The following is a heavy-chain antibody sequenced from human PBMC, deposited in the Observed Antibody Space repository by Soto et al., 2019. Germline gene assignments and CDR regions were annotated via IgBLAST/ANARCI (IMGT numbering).Heavy chain of an antibody. Sequence: QVQLVQSGAEVKKPGASVKVSCKASGYTFTSYDINWVRQATGQGLEWMGWMNPNSGNTAYAQKFQGRATMTRNTSISTAYMVLGSLRSEDTDVYSCAREVRGGTSDYWGQGTLVTVSS. D-gene: IGHD1-7*01. J-gene: IGHJ4*02. CDR3: AREVRGGTSDY. V-gene: IGHV1-8*01. CDR1: GYTFTSYD. CDR2: MNPNSGNT.